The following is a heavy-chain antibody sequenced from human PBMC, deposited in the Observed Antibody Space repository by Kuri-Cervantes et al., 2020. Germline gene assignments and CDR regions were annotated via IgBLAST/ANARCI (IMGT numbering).Heavy chain of an antibody. CDR1: GFTVSSNY. CDR3: AALGSYLY. D-gene: IGHD3-10*01. J-gene: IGHJ4*02. CDR2: IATTGDT. Sequence: GGSLRLSCAASGFTVSSNYMSWVRQVTGKGLEWVSAIATTGDTYYSGSVKGRFTISRENAKSSMYLQMNSLRAGDTAVYYCAALGSYLYWGQGTLVTVSS. V-gene: IGHV3-13*01.